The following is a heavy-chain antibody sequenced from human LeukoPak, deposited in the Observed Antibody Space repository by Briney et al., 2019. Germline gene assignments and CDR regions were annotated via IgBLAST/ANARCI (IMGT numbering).Heavy chain of an antibody. V-gene: IGHV3-23*01. D-gene: IGHD6-19*01. CDR3: VRDRGSGWYYMYL. Sequence: GGSLRLSCAASGFTFSIYAMRWVRQAPGKGLEGVSVINSNDGSAHYAGSVRGRFTISRDNSKNIVSLKMNSLRADDTAIYFCVRDRGSGWYYMYLWGQGTLVTVSS. J-gene: IGHJ4*02. CDR1: GFTFSIYA. CDR2: INSNDGSA.